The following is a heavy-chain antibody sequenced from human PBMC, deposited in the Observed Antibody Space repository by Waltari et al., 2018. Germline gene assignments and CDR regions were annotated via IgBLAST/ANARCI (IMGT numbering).Heavy chain of an antibody. D-gene: IGHD3-3*01. CDR3: AKDRRVSITIFGVVPGSYFDY. CDR1: GFTFSSYA. V-gene: IGHV3-23*01. CDR2: IGVGGGRT. Sequence: EVQLLESGGGLVQPGGSLRLSCAASGFTFSSYAMSWVRQAPGKGLEWVSAIGVGGGRTYYAASVKRRFTSSRDNSKNTLYLQMNSLRAEDTAVYYCAKDRRVSITIFGVVPGSYFDYWGQGTLVTVSS. J-gene: IGHJ4*02.